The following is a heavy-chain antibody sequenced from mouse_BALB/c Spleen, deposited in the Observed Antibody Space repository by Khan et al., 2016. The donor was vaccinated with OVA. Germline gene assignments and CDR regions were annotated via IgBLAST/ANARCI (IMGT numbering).Heavy chain of an antibody. CDR1: GYSITSNYA. J-gene: IGHJ4*01. CDR3: ARGNYYGYALAY. CDR2: ISYSGST. D-gene: IGHD1-1*01. Sequence: EVQLVESGPGLVKPSQSLSLTCTVNGYSITSNYAWNWIRQFPGNKLEWMGYISYSGSTNYNPSIKSRLSITRDTSKNQFFLLLHSVTTEDSATYYCARGNYYGYALAYWGQGTSVTVSS. V-gene: IGHV3-2*02.